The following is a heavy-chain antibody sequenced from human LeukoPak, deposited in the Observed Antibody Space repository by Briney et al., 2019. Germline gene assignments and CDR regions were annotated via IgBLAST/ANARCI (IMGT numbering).Heavy chain of an antibody. J-gene: IGHJ6*02. Sequence: SETLSLTCAVSGGSISSSNWWSWVRQPPGKGLEWIGEIYHSGSTNYNPSLKSRVTISVDKSKNQFSLKLSSVTAADTAVYYCARWLQFNYYYYGMDVWGQGTTVTVSS. V-gene: IGHV4-4*02. D-gene: IGHD5-24*01. CDR1: GGSISSSNW. CDR2: IYHSGST. CDR3: ARWLQFNYYYYGMDV.